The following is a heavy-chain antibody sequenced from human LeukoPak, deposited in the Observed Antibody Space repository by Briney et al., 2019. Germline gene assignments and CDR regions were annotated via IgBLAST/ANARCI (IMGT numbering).Heavy chain of an antibody. J-gene: IGHJ4*02. CDR3: AKGSRGWYQIGDFDY. D-gene: IGHD6-19*01. CDR2: ISWNSGSI. Sequence: GGSLRLSCAASGFTFEDYAMHWVRQAPGKGLEWVSGISWNSGSIGYADSVKGRFTISRDNAKNSLYLQMNSLRAEDTALYYCAKGSRGWYQIGDFDYWGQGTLVTVSS. V-gene: IGHV3-9*01. CDR1: GFTFEDYA.